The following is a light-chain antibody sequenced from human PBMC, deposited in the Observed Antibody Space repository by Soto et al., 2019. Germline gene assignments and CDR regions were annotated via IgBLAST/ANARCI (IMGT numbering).Light chain of an antibody. CDR1: QSVTSNY. Sequence: EIVLTQSPGTLSLSPGERATLSCRARQSVTSNYLIWYQQKPSQAPSPLIYDASNRATGIPDRFSGSGSVADFTLTRSRMEPEDFAVYYCQQYGSSPFTFGQGTKLEIK. CDR2: DAS. CDR3: QQYGSSPFT. J-gene: IGKJ2*01. V-gene: IGKV3-20*01.